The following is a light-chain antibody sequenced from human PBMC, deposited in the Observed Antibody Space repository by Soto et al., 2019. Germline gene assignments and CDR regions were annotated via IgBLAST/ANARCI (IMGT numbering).Light chain of an antibody. CDR1: QDISNH. J-gene: IGKJ4*01. CDR3: QQHHSLPLT. CDR2: DAS. V-gene: IGKV1-33*01. Sequence: IQMTQSPSSLSASVGERVTITCQASQDISNHLSWYQQKPGKAPKLLIYDASNLETGVPSGFSGSGSGTDFTFPISSLQPENVATYYCQQHHSLPLTFGGGTKVEIK.